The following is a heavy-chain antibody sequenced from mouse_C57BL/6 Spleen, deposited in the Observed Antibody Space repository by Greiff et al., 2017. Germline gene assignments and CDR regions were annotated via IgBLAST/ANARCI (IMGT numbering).Heavy chain of an antibody. J-gene: IGHJ3*01. CDR3: ARENYYGSSPWFAY. CDR2: IDPANGNT. CDR1: GFNIKNTY. D-gene: IGHD1-1*01. Sequence: EVNVVESVAELVRPGASVKLSCTASGFNIKNTYMHWVKQRPEQGLEWIGRIDPANGNTKYAPKFQGKATITADTSSNTAYLQLSSLTSEDTAIYYCARENYYGSSPWFAYWGQGTLVTVSA. V-gene: IGHV14-3*01.